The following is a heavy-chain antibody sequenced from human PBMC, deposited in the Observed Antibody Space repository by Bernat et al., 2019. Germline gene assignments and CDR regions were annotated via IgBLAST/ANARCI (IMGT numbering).Heavy chain of an antibody. CDR3: ARSNPADY. D-gene: IGHD6-13*01. V-gene: IGHV3-30*02. CDR1: GFTFRCYG. Sequence: QVQLVESGGGVVQYGGSLRLSCAASGFTFRCYGMDWVRQAPGKGLEWVAFIRNDGNKIYYRDSVKGRFTISRDNSKNTLYLQMDSLRAEDTAVYYCARSNPADYWGRETLVTVSS. CDR2: IRNDGNKI. J-gene: IGHJ4*02.